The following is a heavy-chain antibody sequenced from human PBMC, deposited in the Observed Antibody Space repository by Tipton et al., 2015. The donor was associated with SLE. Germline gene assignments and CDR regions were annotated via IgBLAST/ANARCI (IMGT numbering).Heavy chain of an antibody. J-gene: IGHJ4*02. CDR3: ARRAAAGYFDY. CDR1: GGSISSGDYY. Sequence: TLSLTCTVSGGSISSGDYYWSWIRQPPGKGLEWIGYIYYSGSTYYNPSLKSRVTISVDTSKNQFSLKLSSVTAADTAVYYCARRAAAGYFDYWGQGTLVTVSS. CDR2: IYYSGST. V-gene: IGHV4-30-4*01. D-gene: IGHD6-13*01.